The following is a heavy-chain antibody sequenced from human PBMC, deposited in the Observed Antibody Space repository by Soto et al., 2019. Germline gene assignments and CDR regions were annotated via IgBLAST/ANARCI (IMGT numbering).Heavy chain of an antibody. Sequence: GGSLRLSCEASGFTFSGFDMHWVRQPTGKGLEWVSSIGTAGDTYYAVSVKGRFTISRDNAKNTLYLQMDSLRAEDTAVYYCTRAGNYRFDYWGQGTLVTVSS. CDR2: IGTAGDT. CDR1: GFTFSGFD. D-gene: IGHD1-7*01. CDR3: TRAGNYRFDY. V-gene: IGHV3-13*01. J-gene: IGHJ4*02.